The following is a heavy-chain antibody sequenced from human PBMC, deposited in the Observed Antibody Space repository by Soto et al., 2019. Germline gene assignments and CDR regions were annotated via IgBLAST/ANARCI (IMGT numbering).Heavy chain of an antibody. CDR2: ITTYSTTI. CDR1: GFTLSDYN. V-gene: IGHV3-48*02. D-gene: IGHD3-10*01. CDR3: VRDHDYGFDY. J-gene: IGHJ4*02. Sequence: EVQLVESGGGLVQPGGSLRLSCAASGFTLSDYNMNWVRQAPGKGLEWVSYITTYSTTISYADSAKGRFTVSRDEAKNSLYLQMNSLRDEDTAVYYCVRDHDYGFDYWGQGTLVTVSS.